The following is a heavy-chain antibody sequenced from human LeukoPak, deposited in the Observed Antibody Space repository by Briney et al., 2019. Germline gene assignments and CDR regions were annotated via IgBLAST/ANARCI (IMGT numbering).Heavy chain of an antibody. Sequence: PVGSLRLSCAASGFTFNRYWMHWVRQVPGQGLVWVSRINSDSSSTTYADSVKGRFTISRDNARNTLYLQMNSPRAEDTAVYYCARGRETIYMFDYWGQGTLVTVSS. V-gene: IGHV3-74*01. CDR1: GFTFNRYW. CDR3: ARGRETIYMFDY. J-gene: IGHJ4*02. CDR2: INSDSSST. D-gene: IGHD2/OR15-2a*01.